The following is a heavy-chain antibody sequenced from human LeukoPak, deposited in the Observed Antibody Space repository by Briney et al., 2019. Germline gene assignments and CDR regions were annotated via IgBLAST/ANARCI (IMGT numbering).Heavy chain of an antibody. V-gene: IGHV5-51*01. CDR3: ARRVPTSATRVFDY. CDR1: GYTFTHYW. Sequence: GESLKISCKASGYTFTHYWIGWVRQMPGKGLEWMGITYPSDSDTKYSPSFQGQVTISADTSITTAYLQWSSLKASDSAMYYCARRVPTSATRVFDYWGQGTLVTVSS. J-gene: IGHJ4*02. D-gene: IGHD2-15*01. CDR2: TYPSDSDT.